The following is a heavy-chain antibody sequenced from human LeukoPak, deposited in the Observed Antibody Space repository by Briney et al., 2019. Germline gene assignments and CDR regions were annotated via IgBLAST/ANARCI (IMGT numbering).Heavy chain of an antibody. Sequence: GGSLRLSCAASGFTFSSYGMHWGREAPGKGLEWVEFIRYDGSNKYYADSVKGRFTISRDNSKNTLYLQMNSLRAEDTAVYYCAKDQVGGMITFGGPDYWGQGTLVTVSS. CDR3: AKDQVGGMITFGGPDY. J-gene: IGHJ4*02. V-gene: IGHV3-30*02. CDR2: IRYDGSNK. D-gene: IGHD3-16*01. CDR1: GFTFSSYG.